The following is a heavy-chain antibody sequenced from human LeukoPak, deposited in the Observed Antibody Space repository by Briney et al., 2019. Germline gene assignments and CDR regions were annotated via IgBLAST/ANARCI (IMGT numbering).Heavy chain of an antibody. D-gene: IGHD5-12*01. CDR1: GFSLSTRGMC. CDR3: ARIRHRDYGGYDSFEDY. V-gene: IGHV2-70*11. CDR2: IDWDDDK. Sequence: SGPALVKPTQTLTLTCTFSGFSLSTRGMCVSWIRQPPGKALEWLARIDWDDDKYYSTSLKTRLTISKDTSKNQVVLTMTNMDPVDTATYYCARIRHRDYGGYDSFEDYWGQGTLVTVSS. J-gene: IGHJ4*02.